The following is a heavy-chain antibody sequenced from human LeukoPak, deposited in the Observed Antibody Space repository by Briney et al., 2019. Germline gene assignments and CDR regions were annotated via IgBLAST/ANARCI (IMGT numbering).Heavy chain of an antibody. V-gene: IGHV4-4*07. J-gene: IGHJ5*02. CDR3: ARVGAVAGRGSWFDP. CDR2: IYTSGST. CDR1: GGSISSYY. D-gene: IGHD6-19*01. Sequence: SETLSLTCTVSGGSISSYYWSWIRQPAGKGLEWIGRIYTSGSTNYNPSLKSRVTMSVDTSKNQFSLKLSSVTAADTAVYYCARVGAVAGRGSWFDPWGQGTLVTVSS.